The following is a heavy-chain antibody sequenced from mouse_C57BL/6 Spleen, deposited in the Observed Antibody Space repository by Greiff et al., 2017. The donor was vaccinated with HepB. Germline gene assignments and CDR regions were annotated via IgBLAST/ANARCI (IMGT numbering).Heavy chain of an antibody. CDR1: GYSFTGYF. CDR3: ARDYSPYWYFDV. D-gene: IGHD1-1*01. Sequence: EVQLQESGPELVKPGDSVKISCKASGYSFTGYFMNWVMQSHGKSLEWIGRINPYNGDTFYNQKFKGKATLTVDKSSSTAHMELRSLTSEDSAVYYCARDYSPYWYFDVWGTGTTVTVSS. V-gene: IGHV1-20*01. J-gene: IGHJ1*03. CDR2: INPYNGDT.